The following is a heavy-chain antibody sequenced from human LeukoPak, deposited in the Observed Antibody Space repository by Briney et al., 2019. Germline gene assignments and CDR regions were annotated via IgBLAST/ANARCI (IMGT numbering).Heavy chain of an antibody. J-gene: IGHJ6*02. D-gene: IGHD3-10*01. CDR3: ASTYYYGSGRPVPHYYYYYGMDV. Sequence: PGGSLRLSCAASGFTFSSYWISWVRQAPGKGLEWVANIKQDGSEKYYVDSVKGRFTISRDNAKNSLYLQMNSLRAEDTAVYYCASTYYYGSGRPVPHYYYYYGMDVWGQGTTVTVSS. V-gene: IGHV3-7*01. CDR1: GFTFSSYW. CDR2: IKQDGSEK.